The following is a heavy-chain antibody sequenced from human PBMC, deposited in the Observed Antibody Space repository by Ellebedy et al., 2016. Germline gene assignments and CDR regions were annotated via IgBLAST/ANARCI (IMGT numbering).Heavy chain of an antibody. CDR2: ISSSSSTI. V-gene: IGHV3-48*01. J-gene: IGHJ4*02. D-gene: IGHD1-26*01. CDR3: ARDSSRYSGSYGVF. Sequence: GGSLRLSCAASGFTFSSYSMNWVRQAPGKGLEWVSYISSSSSTIYYADSVKGRFTISRDNAKNSLYLQMNSLRAEDTAVYYCARDSSRYSGSYGVFWGQGTLVTVSS. CDR1: GFTFSSYS.